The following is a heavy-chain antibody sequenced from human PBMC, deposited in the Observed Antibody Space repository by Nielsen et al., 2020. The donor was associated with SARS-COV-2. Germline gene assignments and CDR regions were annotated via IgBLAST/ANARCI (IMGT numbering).Heavy chain of an antibody. Sequence: SETLSLTCTVSGGSISSSSYYWGWIRQPPGKGLEWIGYIYYSGSTYYNPSLKSRVTISVDTSKNQFSLKLSSVTAADTAVYYCARAPGYCSGGSCYGPVYYYYGMDVWGQGTTVTVSS. CDR2: IYYSGST. CDR3: ARAPGYCSGGSCYGPVYYYYGMDV. V-gene: IGHV4-31*03. CDR1: GGSISSSSYY. D-gene: IGHD2-15*01. J-gene: IGHJ6*02.